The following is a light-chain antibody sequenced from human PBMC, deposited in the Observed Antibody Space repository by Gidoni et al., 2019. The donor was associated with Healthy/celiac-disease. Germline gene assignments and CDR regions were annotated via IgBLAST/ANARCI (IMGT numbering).Light chain of an antibody. J-gene: IGLJ2*01. CDR1: ISNIGLNY. CDR3: AAWDDSLSGPR. V-gene: IGLV1-47*01. Sequence: QSVLTYPPSHSGNPGQGVTISCSRSISNIGLNYVYWYQQLPGTAPKLLIYRNNQRPSGVPDRFSGSKSGTSASLAISGLRSEDEADYYCAAWDDSLSGPRFGGGTKLTVL. CDR2: RNN.